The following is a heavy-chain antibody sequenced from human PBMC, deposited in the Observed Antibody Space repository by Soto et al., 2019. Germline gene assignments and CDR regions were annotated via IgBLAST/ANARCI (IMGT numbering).Heavy chain of an antibody. D-gene: IGHD3-16*01. V-gene: IGHV3-21*01. J-gene: IGHJ3*02. CDR2: ISSSSSYI. Sequence: GGSQRLSYAASGFTFSGYSMNWVRQAPGKGLEWVSSISSSSSYIYYADSVKGRFTISRDNAKNSLYLQMNSLRAEDTAVYYCASTHSGIDYIWGSYIPGAFDIWGQGTMVTVSS. CDR3: ASTHSGIDYIWGSYIPGAFDI. CDR1: GFTFSGYS.